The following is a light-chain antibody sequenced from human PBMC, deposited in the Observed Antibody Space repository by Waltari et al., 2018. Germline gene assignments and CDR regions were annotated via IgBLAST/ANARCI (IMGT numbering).Light chain of an antibody. CDR3: MQALQTSWT. Sequence: DIVMTQSPLSLHVTPGEPASISCRSSQSPLHSNGYNYLDWYLQKPGQSPQLLIYLGSNRASGVPDRFSGSGSGTDFTLKISRVEAEDVGVYYCMQALQTSWTFGQGTKVEIK. V-gene: IGKV2-28*01. J-gene: IGKJ1*01. CDR1: QSPLHSNGYNY. CDR2: LGS.